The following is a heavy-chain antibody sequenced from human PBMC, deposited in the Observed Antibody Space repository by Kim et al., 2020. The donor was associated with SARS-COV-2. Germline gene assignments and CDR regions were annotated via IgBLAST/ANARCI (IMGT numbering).Heavy chain of an antibody. CDR3: VREGGVSTISHFDY. V-gene: IGHV1-3*01. CDR1: GYTFTSYP. CDR2: INAANGNT. J-gene: IGHJ4*02. D-gene: IGHD5-12*01. Sequence: ASVKVSCKASGYTFTSYPIHWVRQAPGQRLEWMGWINAANGNTEYSQKFQDRVTITRDTSASTAYMELSSLRSEDTTVYYCVREGGVSTISHFDYWGQGTLVTVSS.